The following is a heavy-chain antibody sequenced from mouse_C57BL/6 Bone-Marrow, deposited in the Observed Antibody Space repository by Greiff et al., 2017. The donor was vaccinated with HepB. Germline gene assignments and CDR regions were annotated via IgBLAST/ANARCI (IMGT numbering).Heavy chain of an antibody. J-gene: IGHJ4*01. V-gene: IGHV3-6*01. CDR1: GYSITSGYY. CDR2: ISYDGSN. Sequence: DVQLQESGPGLVKPSQSLSLTCSVTGYSITSGYYWNWIRQFPGNKLEWMGYISYDGSNNYNPSLKNRISITRDTSKNQFFLKLNSVTTEDTATYYCARGWLLRAMDYWGQGTSVTVSS. D-gene: IGHD2-3*01. CDR3: ARGWLLRAMDY.